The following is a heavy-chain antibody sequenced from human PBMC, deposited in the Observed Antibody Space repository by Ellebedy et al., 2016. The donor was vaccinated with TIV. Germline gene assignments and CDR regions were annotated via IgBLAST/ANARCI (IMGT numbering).Heavy chain of an antibody. CDR2: IYYSGST. Sequence: SETLSLXXAVSGGSISSYHWSWIRQHPGKGLEWIGYIYYSGSTNYNPSLKSRVTISVDTSKNQFSLKLSSVTAADTAVYYCARTVVVTANNWFDPWGQGTLVTVSS. J-gene: IGHJ5*02. V-gene: IGHV4-59*01. D-gene: IGHD2-21*02. CDR3: ARTVVVTANNWFDP. CDR1: GGSISSYH.